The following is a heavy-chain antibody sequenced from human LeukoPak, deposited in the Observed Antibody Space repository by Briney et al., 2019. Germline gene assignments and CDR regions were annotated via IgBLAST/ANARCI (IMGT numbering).Heavy chain of an antibody. V-gene: IGHV3-23*01. CDR3: AKDEDAGYDY. J-gene: IGHJ4*02. CDR1: GFTVSSNY. D-gene: IGHD3-22*01. Sequence: GGSLRLSCAASGFTVSSNYMSWVRQAPGKGLEWVSAISGSGGSTYYADSVKGRFTISRDNSKNTLYLQMNSLRAEDTAVYYCAKDEDAGYDYWGQGTLVTVSS. CDR2: ISGSGGST.